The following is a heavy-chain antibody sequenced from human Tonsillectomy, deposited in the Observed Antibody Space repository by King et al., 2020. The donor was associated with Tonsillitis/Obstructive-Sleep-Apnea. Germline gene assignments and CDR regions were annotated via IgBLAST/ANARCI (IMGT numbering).Heavy chain of an antibody. D-gene: IGHD4-17*01. J-gene: IGHJ4*02. V-gene: IGHV3-49*05. CDR3: TRDGDITDY. Sequence: VQLVESGGGLLKPGRSLRLSCTASGFTFGDYGMSWFRPAPGKGLEWVGFIRSKGYGGTTEYAASVKGRFTISRDDSKSIAYLQMNSLKTEDTAVYYCTRDGDITDYWGQGTLVTVSS. CDR2: IRSKGYGGTT. CDR1: GFTFGDYG.